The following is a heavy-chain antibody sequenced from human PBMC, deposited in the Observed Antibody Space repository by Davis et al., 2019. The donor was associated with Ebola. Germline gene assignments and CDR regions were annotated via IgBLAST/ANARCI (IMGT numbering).Heavy chain of an antibody. V-gene: IGHV3-13*01. CDR2: IGTAGDT. CDR1: GLTLTRYD. D-gene: IGHD2-2*01. J-gene: IGHJ5*02. CDR3: ARVAQLLSFDP. Sequence: PAGSLRLSCAASGLTLTRYDMHWVRQATGKGLAWVSSIGTAGDTYYPGTVKVRFTISRDNAKNSLYLQMNSLRAEDTAVYYCARVAQLLSFDPWGQGTLVTVSS.